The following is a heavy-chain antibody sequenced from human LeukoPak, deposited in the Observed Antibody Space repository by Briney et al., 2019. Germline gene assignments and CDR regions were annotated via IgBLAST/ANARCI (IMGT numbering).Heavy chain of an antibody. CDR3: AKVCSGWTHYYYYGMDV. V-gene: IGHV3-23*01. CDR2: ISGSGGST. Sequence: GGSLRLSCAASGFTFSSYAMSWVRQAPGKGREWVSVISGSGGSTYYADSVKGRFTISRDNSKNTLYLQMNSLRAEDTAVYYCAKVCSGWTHYYYYGMDVWGQGTTVTVSS. CDR1: GFTFSSYA. D-gene: IGHD6-19*01. J-gene: IGHJ6*02.